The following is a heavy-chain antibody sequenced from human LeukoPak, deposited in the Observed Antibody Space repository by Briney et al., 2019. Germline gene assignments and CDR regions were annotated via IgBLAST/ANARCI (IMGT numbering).Heavy chain of an antibody. D-gene: IGHD5-12*01. Sequence: GGSLRLSCAASGFTFSSYAMSWVRQAPGKGLEWVSAISGSGGSTYYADSVKGRLTIPRDNSKNTLYLQMNSLRAEDTAVYYCAKDSHDSGYDFGYWGQGTLVTVSS. CDR1: GFTFSSYA. CDR3: AKDSHDSGYDFGY. V-gene: IGHV3-23*01. J-gene: IGHJ4*02. CDR2: ISGSGGST.